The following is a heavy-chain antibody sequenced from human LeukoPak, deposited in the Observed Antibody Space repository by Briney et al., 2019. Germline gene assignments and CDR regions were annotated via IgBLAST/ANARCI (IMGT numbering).Heavy chain of an antibody. V-gene: IGHV6-1*01. CDR3: ARRLTQYDCFDP. Sequence: SQTLSLTCAISGDSFSSNSVTWNWIRQSPSRGLEWLGRTYYRSTWYNDYAVSVRGRITVNPDTSKNQFSLHLDSVTPEDTAVYYCARRLTQYDCFDPWGQGILVTVSS. D-gene: IGHD2-2*01. CDR2: TYYRSTWYN. J-gene: IGHJ5*02. CDR1: GDSFSSNSVT.